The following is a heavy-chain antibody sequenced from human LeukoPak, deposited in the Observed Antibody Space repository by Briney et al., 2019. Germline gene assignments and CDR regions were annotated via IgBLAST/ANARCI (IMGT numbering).Heavy chain of an antibody. J-gene: IGHJ4*02. V-gene: IGHV3-48*01. CDR2: ISSSSSTI. CDR1: GFTFSSYS. Sequence: GGSLRLSCAASGFTFSSYSMNWVRQAPGKGLEWVSYISSSSSTIYYADSVKGRFTISRDNAKNSLYLQMNSLKTEDTAVYYCTRHDLGKAGDYWGQGTLVTVSS. D-gene: IGHD3-16*01. CDR3: TRHDLGKAGDY.